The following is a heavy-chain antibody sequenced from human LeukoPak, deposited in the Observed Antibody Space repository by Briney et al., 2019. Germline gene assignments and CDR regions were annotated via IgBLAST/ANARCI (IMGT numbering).Heavy chain of an antibody. CDR3: ARYSSSWYDAFDI. J-gene: IGHJ3*02. Sequence: PSQTLSLTCTVSGGSISSGSYYWSWIRQPAGKGLEWIGRIYTSGSTNYDPSLKSRVTISVDTSKNQFSLKLSSVTAADTAVYYCARYSSSWYDAFDIWRQGTMVTVSS. CDR1: GGSISSGSYY. D-gene: IGHD6-13*01. CDR2: IYTSGST. V-gene: IGHV4-61*02.